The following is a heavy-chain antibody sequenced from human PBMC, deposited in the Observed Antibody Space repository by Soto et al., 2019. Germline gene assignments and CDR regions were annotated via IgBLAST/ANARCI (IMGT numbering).Heavy chain of an antibody. J-gene: IGHJ4*02. D-gene: IGHD3-10*01. CDR1: GFTFDDYA. CDR3: ANDYYYGSGSHRDACLVY. CDR2: ISWNRENI. Sequence: GGSLRLSCATSGFTFDDYAMHWVRQAPGKGLEWVSGISWNRENIAYADSVKGRFTISRDNANSSLCLQMNSLRAEDTALYYCANDYYYGSGSHRDACLVYWGQGTLVTVSS. V-gene: IGHV3-9*01.